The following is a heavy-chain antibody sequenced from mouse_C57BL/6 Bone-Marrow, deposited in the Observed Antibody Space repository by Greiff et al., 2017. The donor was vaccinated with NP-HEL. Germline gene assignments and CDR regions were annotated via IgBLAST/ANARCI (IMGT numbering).Heavy chain of an antibody. J-gene: IGHJ2*01. CDR3: ARAGGNYVRLYFDY. CDR2: IYPGDGDT. D-gene: IGHD2-1*01. V-gene: IGHV1-80*01. Sequence: QVQLQQSGAELVKPGASVKISCKASGYAFSSYWMNWVKQRPGKGLEWIGQIYPGDGDTNYNGKFKGKATLTADKSSSTAYMQLSILTSEDSAVYFCARAGGNYVRLYFDYWGQGTTLTVSS. CDR1: GYAFSSYW.